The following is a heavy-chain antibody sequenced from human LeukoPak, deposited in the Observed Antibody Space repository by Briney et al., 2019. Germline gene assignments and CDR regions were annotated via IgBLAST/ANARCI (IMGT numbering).Heavy chain of an antibody. CDR3: ARSLYYSSSSGGDY. J-gene: IGHJ4*02. CDR2: ISVYNGNT. CDR1: GYTFTSYG. D-gene: IGHD6-6*01. Sequence: ASVNVSCKASGYTFTSYGISWVRPAPGQGLEWMGWISVYNGNTNYAQKLQGRVTITTDTFTSTAYMELRSLRSDDTAVYYCARSLYYSSSSGGDYWGQGTLVTVSS. V-gene: IGHV1-18*01.